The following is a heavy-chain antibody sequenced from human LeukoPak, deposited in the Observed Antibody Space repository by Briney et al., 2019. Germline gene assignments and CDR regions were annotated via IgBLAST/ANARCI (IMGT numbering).Heavy chain of an antibody. CDR1: GFTFGTFW. CDR3: ARSGSYKAPDY. V-gene: IGHV3-7*01. CDR2: IKEDGGET. D-gene: IGHD1-26*01. J-gene: IGHJ4*02. Sequence: TGGSLRLSCAASGFTFGTFWMSWVRQAPGKGLEWVANIKEDGGETYYLDSVKGRFTISRDNAKNSLYLQMNSLRAEDTAVYYCARSGSYKAPDYWGQGTLVTVSS.